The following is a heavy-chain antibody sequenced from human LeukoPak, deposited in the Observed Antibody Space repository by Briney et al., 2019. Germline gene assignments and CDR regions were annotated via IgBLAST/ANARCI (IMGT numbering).Heavy chain of an antibody. D-gene: IGHD2-2*01. J-gene: IGHJ6*03. Sequence: RASVKVSCKASGYTFTSYGISWVRQAPGQGLEWMGWISAYNGNTNYAQKLQGRVTMTTDTSTSTAYMELRSLRSDDTAVYYCAREHIVVVPAAMQKGHYYYYMDVWGKGTTVTISS. CDR1: GYTFTSYG. CDR3: AREHIVVVPAAMQKGHYYYYMDV. CDR2: ISAYNGNT. V-gene: IGHV1-18*01.